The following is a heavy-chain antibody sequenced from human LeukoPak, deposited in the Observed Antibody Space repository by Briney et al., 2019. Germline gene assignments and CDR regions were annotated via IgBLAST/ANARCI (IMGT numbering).Heavy chain of an antibody. D-gene: IGHD3-10*01. J-gene: IGHJ5*02. CDR2: IYSSGST. V-gene: IGHV3-53*01. CDR1: EFTVSSNY. Sequence: GGSLRLSCAASEFTVSSNYMSWVRQAPGKGLEWISIIYSSGSTYYADSVKGRFTVPRDNSKNTLYLQMNSLGAEDTAVYYCARDPFGGSGSYYPWGQGTLVTVSS. CDR3: ARDPFGGSGSYYP.